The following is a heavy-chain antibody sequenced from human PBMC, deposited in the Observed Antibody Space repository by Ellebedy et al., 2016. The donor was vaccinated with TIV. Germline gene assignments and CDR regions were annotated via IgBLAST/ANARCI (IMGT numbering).Heavy chain of an antibody. J-gene: IGHJ4*02. Sequence: MPSETLSLTCAVYGGSFSGYYWTWIRQPPGKGLEWIGEVNDSGRTNYSPSLKSRVTILVDTSKKQISLKLSSVTAADTAVYYCASYSSRIRNFEYWGQGTLVTVSS. D-gene: IGHD4-11*01. CDR2: VNDSGRT. CDR1: GGSFSGYY. CDR3: ASYSSRIRNFEY. V-gene: IGHV4-34*01.